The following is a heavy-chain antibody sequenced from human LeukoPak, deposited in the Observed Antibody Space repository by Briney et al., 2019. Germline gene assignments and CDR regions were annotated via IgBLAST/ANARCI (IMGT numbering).Heavy chain of an antibody. J-gene: IGHJ3*02. D-gene: IGHD2-15*01. CDR1: GYSISGGYY. CDR2: IHHTGST. V-gene: IGHV4-38-2*01. Sequence: PSETLSLTCAVSGYSISGGYYWGWIRQPPGKGLEWIGSIHHTGSTYYNPSLKSRVTISVDTSKNQFSLKLSSVTAADTAVYYCARGSRTFGVVVVVATAGDAFDIWGQGTMVTVSS. CDR3: ARGSRTFGVVVVVATAGDAFDI.